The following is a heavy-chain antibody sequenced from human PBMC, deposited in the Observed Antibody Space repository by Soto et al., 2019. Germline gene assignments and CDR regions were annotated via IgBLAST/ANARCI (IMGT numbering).Heavy chain of an antibody. V-gene: IGHV4-59*13. CDR1: GGSISSYY. CDR2: IYYTGST. J-gene: IGHJ4*02. Sequence: SETLSLTCTVSGGSISSYYWSWIRQPPGKGLEGIGYIYYTGSTSYNPSLKSRVTISVDTSKNQFSLRLNSLTAADTAMSYSPIAPFRPPADLDYWGQGTLVTVS. D-gene: IGHD2-2*01. CDR3: PIAPFRPPADLDY.